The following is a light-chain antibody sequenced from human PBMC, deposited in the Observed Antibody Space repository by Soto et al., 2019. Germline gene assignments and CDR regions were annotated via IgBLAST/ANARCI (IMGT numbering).Light chain of an antibody. CDR1: QSVTSNY. CDR2: GAS. CDR3: QQYGSSPYT. V-gene: IGKV3-20*01. J-gene: IGKJ2*01. Sequence: EIVLTQSPGTLSVSSGESATLSCRASQSVTSNYVAWYQQKPGLPPRLLFFGASNRATGIPDRFSGGVSGTDFTLTISRLEPEDFALYICQQYGSSPYTFGLGTKLE.